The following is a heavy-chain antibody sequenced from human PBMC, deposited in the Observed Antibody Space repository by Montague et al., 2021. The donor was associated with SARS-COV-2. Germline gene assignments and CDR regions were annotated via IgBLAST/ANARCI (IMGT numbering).Heavy chain of an antibody. CDR3: ATLPSSFTIFGVVQGYYFDD. CDR2: KYYSGST. CDR1: GASISSRSYY. J-gene: IGHJ4*02. Sequence: SETLSLTCTVSGASISSRSYYWGWIRQPPGKGLEWIGFKYYSGSTYYNPTLKSRVTISVDTSKNQFSLKLSSVTAAGTAVYYCATLPSSFTIFGVVQGYYFDDWGQGTLVTVSS. V-gene: IGHV4-39*01. D-gene: IGHD3-3*01.